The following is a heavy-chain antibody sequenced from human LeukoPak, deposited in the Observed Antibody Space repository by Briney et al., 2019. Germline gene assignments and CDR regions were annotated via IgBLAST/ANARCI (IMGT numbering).Heavy chain of an antibody. J-gene: IGHJ4*02. Sequence: GGSLRLSCAASGFTFSSYRMNWVRQAPGKGLEWVSSISSSSSSYIYYADSVKGRFTISRDNAKNSLYLQMNSLRAEDTAVYYCARGVVGSHILLAIDYWGQGTVVTISS. CDR1: GFTFSSYR. CDR2: ISSSSSSYI. V-gene: IGHV3-21*01. CDR3: ARGVVGSHILLAIDY. D-gene: IGHD2-21*01.